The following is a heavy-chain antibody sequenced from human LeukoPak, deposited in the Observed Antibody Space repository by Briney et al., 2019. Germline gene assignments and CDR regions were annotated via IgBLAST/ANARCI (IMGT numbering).Heavy chain of an antibody. CDR2: TRNKANSYAA. D-gene: IGHD3-22*01. CDR3: ARGGLNYDGSGFDY. V-gene: IGHV3-72*01. J-gene: IGHJ4*02. Sequence: GGSLRLSCAASAFTFSSYWMHWVRQAPGKGLEWVGRTRNKANSYAAEYAASVKGRFTISRYDSKNSLYLLMNSLKTEDTAVYYCARGGLNYDGSGFDYWGQGTLVTVSS. CDR1: AFTFSSYW.